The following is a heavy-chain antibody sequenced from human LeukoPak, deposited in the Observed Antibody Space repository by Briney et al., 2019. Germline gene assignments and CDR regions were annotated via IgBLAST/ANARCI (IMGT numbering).Heavy chain of an antibody. V-gene: IGHV4-59*08. CDR3: ARGAGWAAANFDY. J-gene: IGHJ4*02. CDR2: MYYSGST. D-gene: IGHD1-26*01. Sequence: SETLSLTCAVSGGSINTYFWSWIRQPPGKGLEWIGYMYYSGSTNYNPSLKSRATISMDTSKNQFSLKLNSVTAADTAVYYCARGAGWAAANFDYWGQGTLVTVSS. CDR1: GGSINTYF.